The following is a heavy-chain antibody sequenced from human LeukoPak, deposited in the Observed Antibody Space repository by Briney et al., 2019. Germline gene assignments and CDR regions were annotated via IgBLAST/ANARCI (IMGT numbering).Heavy chain of an antibody. CDR2: IYYSGST. J-gene: IGHJ4*02. CDR3: ASTGIRGSYKGLDY. Sequence: SETLSLTCTVSGGSISSYYWSWIRQPPGKGLEWIGYIYYSGSTNYNPSLKSRVTISVDTSKNQFSLKLSSVTAADTAVYYCASTGIRGSYKGLDYWGQGTLVTVTS. V-gene: IGHV4-59*08. CDR1: GGSISSYY. D-gene: IGHD1-26*01.